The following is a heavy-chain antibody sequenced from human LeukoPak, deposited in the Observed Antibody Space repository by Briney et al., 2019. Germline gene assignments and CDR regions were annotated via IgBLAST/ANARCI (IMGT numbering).Heavy chain of an antibody. V-gene: IGHV3-21*01. CDR3: ARVGYSYGKTFDY. Sequence: GGSLRLSCAASGFTFSSYSMNWVRQAPGKGLEWVSSISSSSSYIYYADSVKGRFTISRDNAKNSLYLQMSSLRAEDTAVYYCARVGYSYGKTFDYWGQGTLVTVSS. D-gene: IGHD5-18*01. J-gene: IGHJ4*02. CDR1: GFTFSSYS. CDR2: ISSSSSYI.